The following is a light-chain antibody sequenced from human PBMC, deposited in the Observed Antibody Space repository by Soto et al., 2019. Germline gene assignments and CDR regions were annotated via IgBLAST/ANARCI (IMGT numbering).Light chain of an antibody. CDR2: AAS. J-gene: IGKJ2*01. CDR1: QTITTY. CDR3: QQSYSTPYT. Sequence: DIQMTQSPSSLSASVGDRVTISCRASQTITTYLNWYQQKPGKAPKLLIYAASSLQSGVPSRFSVSGSGTDFTLTISSLQPEDFATYYCQQSYSTPYTFGPGTKLEIK. V-gene: IGKV1-39*01.